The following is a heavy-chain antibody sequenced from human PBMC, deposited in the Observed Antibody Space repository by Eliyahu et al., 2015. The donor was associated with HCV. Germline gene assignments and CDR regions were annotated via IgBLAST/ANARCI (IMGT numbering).Heavy chain of an antibody. Sequence: QVQLVQSGAEVKKPGASVKVSCKXSGYTFTNYXLTWVRQVPGXGLEWVGWISPYNGNTKFAQKVQGRVTMTTDTSTRTAYMELSSLRSDDTAVYYCARDGSELLWFGENYHWFDPWGQGTLVTVSS. CDR3: ARDGSELLWFGENYHWFDP. J-gene: IGHJ5*02. D-gene: IGHD3-10*01. CDR1: GYTFTNYX. CDR2: ISPYNGNT. V-gene: IGHV1-18*04.